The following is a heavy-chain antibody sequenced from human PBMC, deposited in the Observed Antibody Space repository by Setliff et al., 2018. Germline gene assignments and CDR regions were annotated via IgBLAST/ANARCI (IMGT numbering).Heavy chain of an antibody. V-gene: IGHV4-59*01. J-gene: IGHJ3*02. D-gene: IGHD3-22*01. CDR3: AREGEPPYDSSGLDAFDI. CDR2: IYYSGST. CDR1: GGSISSYY. Sequence: PSETLSLTCTVSGGSISSYYWSWIRQPPGKGLEWIGYIYYSGSTNYNPSLKSRVTISVDTSKNQFSLKLSSVTAADTAVYYCAREGEPPYDSSGLDAFDIWGQGTMVTVSS.